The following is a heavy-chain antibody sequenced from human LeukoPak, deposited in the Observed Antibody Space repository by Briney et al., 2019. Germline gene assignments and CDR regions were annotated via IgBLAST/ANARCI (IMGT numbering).Heavy chain of an antibody. CDR1: GFTFSSYS. J-gene: IGHJ4*02. V-gene: IGHV3-21*01. CDR3: ARDLGPRSGWAFDY. D-gene: IGHD6-19*01. Sequence: GGSLRLSCAASGFTFSSYSMNWVRQAPGKGLEWVSSISSSSSYIYYADSVKGRFTISRDNAKNSLYLQMNSLRAEDTAVYYCARDLGPRSGWAFDYWGQGTLVTVSS. CDR2: ISSSSSYI.